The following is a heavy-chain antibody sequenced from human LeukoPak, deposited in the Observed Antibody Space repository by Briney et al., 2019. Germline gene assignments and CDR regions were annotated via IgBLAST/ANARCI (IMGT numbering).Heavy chain of an antibody. CDR3: ARDVRGIDYFYYYYYMDV. Sequence: PGGSLRLSCAASGFTVSSNYMIWVRQAPGKGLEWVSYISSSGSTIYYADSVKGRFTISRDNAKNSLYLQMNSLRAEDTAVYYCARDVRGIDYFYYYYYMDVWGKGTTVTVSS. V-gene: IGHV3-48*04. CDR2: ISSSGSTI. D-gene: IGHD1-26*01. CDR1: GFTVSSNY. J-gene: IGHJ6*03.